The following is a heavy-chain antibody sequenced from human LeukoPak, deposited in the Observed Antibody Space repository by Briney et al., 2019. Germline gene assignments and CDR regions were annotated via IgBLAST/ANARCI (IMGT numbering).Heavy chain of an antibody. D-gene: IGHD6-19*01. CDR3: ARGGRSSGWSTTFQH. CDR2: INPSGGST. J-gene: IGHJ1*01. Sequence: ASVKVSCKASGYTFTSYYMHWVRQAPGQGLEWMGMINPSGGSTSYAQKFQGRVTMTRDTSTSTVYMELSSLRSEDTAVYYCARGGRSSGWSTTFQHWGQGTLVTVSS. V-gene: IGHV1-46*01. CDR1: GYTFTSYY.